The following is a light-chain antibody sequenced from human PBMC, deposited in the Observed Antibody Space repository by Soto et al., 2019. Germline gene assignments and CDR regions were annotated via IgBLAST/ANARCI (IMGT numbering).Light chain of an antibody. CDR3: HQYGYAVNS. CDR2: GAS. CDR1: QSVTTY. V-gene: IGKV3-20*01. J-gene: IGKJ2*03. Sequence: EIVLTQYPGTLSLSPGERATLSCRASQSVTTYLAWYQQKLGQAPRLLIYGASSRATGIPDRISGSGSGTDFTLTIGRLEPEDSAVYYCHQYGYAVNSFGQGTKLEIK.